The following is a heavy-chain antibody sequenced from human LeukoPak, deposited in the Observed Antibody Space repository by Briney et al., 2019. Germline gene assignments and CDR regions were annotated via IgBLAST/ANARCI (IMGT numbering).Heavy chain of an antibody. CDR1: GYTFTSYG. J-gene: IGHJ5*02. V-gene: IGHV1-18*01. CDR2: ISAYNGNT. CDR3: ARGGYCSSTSCYNWFDP. Sequence: EASVKVSCKASGYTFTSYGISWVRQAPGQGLEWMGWISAYNGNTNYAQKLQGRVTMTTDTSTSTAYMELSSLRSEDTAVYYCARGGYCSSTSCYNWFDPWGQGTLVTVSS. D-gene: IGHD2-2*01.